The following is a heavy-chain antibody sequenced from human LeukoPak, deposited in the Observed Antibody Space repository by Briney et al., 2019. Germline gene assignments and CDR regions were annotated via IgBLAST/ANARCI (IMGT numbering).Heavy chain of an antibody. CDR3: ARRQFVDDAFDI. D-gene: IGHD3/OR15-3a*01. J-gene: IGHJ3*02. V-gene: IGHV4-34*01. CDR2: INHSGST. Sequence: SETLSLTCAVYGGSFSGYYWSWIRQPPGKGLEWIGEINHSGSTNYNPSLKSRVTISVDTSKNQFSLKLSSVTAADTAVYYCARRQFVDDAFDIWGQGTMVTVSS. CDR1: GGSFSGYY.